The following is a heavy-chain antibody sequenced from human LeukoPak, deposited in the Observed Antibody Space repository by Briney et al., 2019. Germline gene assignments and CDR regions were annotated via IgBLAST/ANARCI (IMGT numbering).Heavy chain of an antibody. CDR1: GGSISSSSYY. CDR3: ARLPDGDY. CDR2: IYYSGRT. J-gene: IGHJ4*02. V-gene: IGHV4-39*07. Sequence: SETLSLTCTVSGGSISSSSYYWGWIRQPPGKGLEWLGSIYYSGRTYYNPSLKGRVTISVDTSKNQFSLKLSSVTAADTAAYYCARLPDGDYWGQGTLVTVSS. D-gene: IGHD1-14*01.